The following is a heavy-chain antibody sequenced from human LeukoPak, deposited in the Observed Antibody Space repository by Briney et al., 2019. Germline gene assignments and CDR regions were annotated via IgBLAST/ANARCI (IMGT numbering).Heavy chain of an antibody. J-gene: IGHJ4*02. CDR2: IYCSGST. D-gene: IGHD5-18*01. Sequence: SETLSLTCTVSGGSISSSSYYWGWIRQPPGKGLEWIGSIYCSGSTYYNPSLKSRVTISVDTSKNQFSLKLSSVTAADTAVYYCARKSTAMAGSFDYWGQGTLVTVSS. CDR3: ARKSTAMAGSFDY. CDR1: GGSISSSSYY. V-gene: IGHV4-39*01.